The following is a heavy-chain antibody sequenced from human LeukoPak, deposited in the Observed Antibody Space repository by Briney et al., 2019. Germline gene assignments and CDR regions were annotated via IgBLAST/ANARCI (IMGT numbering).Heavy chain of an antibody. CDR1: GYTFTSYD. Sequence: ASVKVSCKASGYTFTSYDINWVRQATGQGLEWMGWMNPNSGNTGYAQKFQGRVTMTRNTSISTAYMELSSLRSEDTAVHYCARVRRFPGRRNYYYMDVWGKGTTVTVSS. V-gene: IGHV1-8*01. CDR2: MNPNSGNT. CDR3: ARVRRFPGRRNYYYMDV. J-gene: IGHJ6*03. D-gene: IGHD3-10*01.